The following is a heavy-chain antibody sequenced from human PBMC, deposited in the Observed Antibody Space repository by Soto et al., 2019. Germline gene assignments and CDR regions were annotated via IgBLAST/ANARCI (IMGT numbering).Heavy chain of an antibody. V-gene: IGHV3-23*01. D-gene: IGHD6-6*01. Sequence: GGSLRLSCAASGFTFSSYAMSWVRQAPGKGLEWVSAISGSGGSTYYADSVKGRFTISRDNSKNTLYLQMNSLRAEDTAVYYCAKDGPGSRSNYYYYGMDVWGQGTTVTVSS. J-gene: IGHJ6*02. CDR1: GFTFSSYA. CDR2: ISGSGGST. CDR3: AKDGPGSRSNYYYYGMDV.